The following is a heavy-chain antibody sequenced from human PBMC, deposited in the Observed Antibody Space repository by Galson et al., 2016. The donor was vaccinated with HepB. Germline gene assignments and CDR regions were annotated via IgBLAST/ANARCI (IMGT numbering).Heavy chain of an antibody. J-gene: IGHJ5*02. CDR1: GFTFGSYA. CDR3: AKERGWYGGPNYGS. CDR2: ISGAGGTT. Sequence: SLRLSCAASGFTFGSYAMTWVRRAPGKGLEWVSDISGAGGTTHYADSVKGRFTISRDNSGDTLYLQMDRLRAADTAVYYCAKERGWYGGPNYGSWGQGTLVTVSS. V-gene: IGHV3-23*01. D-gene: IGHD2-15*01.